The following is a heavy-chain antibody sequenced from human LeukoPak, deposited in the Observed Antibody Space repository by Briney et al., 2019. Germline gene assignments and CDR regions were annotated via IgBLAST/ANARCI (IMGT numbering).Heavy chain of an antibody. D-gene: IGHD6-19*01. Sequence: KPGGSLRLSCAASGFTFSDYYMTWFRQAPGKGLEWVSYISNSGSYTNYADSVKGRFTISRDNAKNSLYLQMNSLRAEDTAVYYCARSRGAGPGAYFDYWGQGTLITVSS. CDR2: ISNSGSYT. CDR1: GFTFSDYY. J-gene: IGHJ4*02. CDR3: ARSRGAGPGAYFDY. V-gene: IGHV3-11*03.